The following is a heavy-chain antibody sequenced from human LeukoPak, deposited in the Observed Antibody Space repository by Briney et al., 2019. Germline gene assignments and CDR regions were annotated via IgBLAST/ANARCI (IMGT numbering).Heavy chain of an antibody. V-gene: IGHV3-23*01. J-gene: IGHJ4*02. CDR2: ISASAAMT. CDR1: GFTFSNYA. CDR3: AKDRSIGTYYTFDH. Sequence: GSLRLSCVASGFTFSNYAMNWVRQAPGKGLERVSSISASAAMTYYADSVKGRFTVSRDNSNNRLYLQMSGLTAADTAVYYCAKDRSIGTYYTFDHWGQGTLVTVSS. D-gene: IGHD1-26*01.